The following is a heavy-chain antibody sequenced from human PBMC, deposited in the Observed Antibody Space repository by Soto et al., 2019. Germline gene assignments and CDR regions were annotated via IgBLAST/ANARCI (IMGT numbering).Heavy chain of an antibody. CDR1: GGSISSYY. V-gene: IGHV4-59*08. CDR3: ARRYGDYFDY. J-gene: IGHJ4*02. CDR2: IYYSGST. Sequence: PSETLSLTCTVSGGSISSYYWSWIRQPPGKGLEWIGYIYYSGSTNYNPSLKSRVTISVDASKNQSSLKLSSVTAADTAVYYCARRYGDYFDYWGKGTLVTVP. D-gene: IGHD4-17*01.